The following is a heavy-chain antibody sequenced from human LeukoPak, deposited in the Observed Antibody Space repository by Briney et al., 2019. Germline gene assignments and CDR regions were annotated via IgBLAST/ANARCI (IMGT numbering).Heavy chain of an antibody. J-gene: IGHJ4*02. CDR2: ISGSGGST. D-gene: IGHD2-2*01. CDR1: GFTFSTYS. CDR3: AVQYHLPSWYFDY. V-gene: IGHV3-23*01. Sequence: GGSLRLSCAASGFTFSTYSMNWIRQAPGKGLEWVSSISGSGGSTYYADSVKGRFTISRDNSKNTLYLQMNSLRAEATAAYYCAVQYHLPSWYFDYWGQGTLVTVSS.